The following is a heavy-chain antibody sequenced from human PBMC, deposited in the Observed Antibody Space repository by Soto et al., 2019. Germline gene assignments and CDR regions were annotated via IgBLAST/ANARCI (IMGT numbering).Heavy chain of an antibody. CDR1: GYTLTNDA. CDR2: ISAYNGNT. CDR3: ARDLAAAGPFDC. Sequence: QVQLVQSGAEVKKPGASVKVSCRASGYTLTNDAFSWVRQAPGQGLEWMGWISAYNGNTNYPQKLQGRVTMTTDTSPSTAYMELRSLRSDDTAVYYCARDLAAAGPFDCWGQGTLVTVSS. V-gene: IGHV1-18*01. D-gene: IGHD6-13*01. J-gene: IGHJ4*02.